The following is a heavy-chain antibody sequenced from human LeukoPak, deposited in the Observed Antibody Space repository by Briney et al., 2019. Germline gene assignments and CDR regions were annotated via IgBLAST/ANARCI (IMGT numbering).Heavy chain of an antibody. J-gene: IGHJ6*03. CDR2: IYYSGST. CDR3: ARERYSRSYYERKYYMDV. D-gene: IGHD1-26*01. CDR1: GGSISSYY. V-gene: IGHV4-59*01. Sequence: PSETLSLTCTVSGGSISSYYWSWIRQPPGKGLEWIGYIYYSGSTNYNPSLKSRVTISVDTSENQFSLKLSSVTAADTAVYYCARERYSRSYYERKYYMDVWGKGTTVTVSS.